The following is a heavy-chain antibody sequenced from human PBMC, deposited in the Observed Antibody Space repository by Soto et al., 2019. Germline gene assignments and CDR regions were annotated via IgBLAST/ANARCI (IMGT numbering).Heavy chain of an antibody. D-gene: IGHD2-15*01. Sequence: ASVKVSCKASGGTFSSYAISWVRQAPGQGLEWMGGIIPIFGTANYAQKFQGRVTITADESTSTAYMELSSLRSEDTAVYYCARAAQYCSGGSCYSFLDYWGQGTLVTVSS. CDR2: IIPIFGTA. V-gene: IGHV1-69*13. J-gene: IGHJ4*02. CDR3: ARAAQYCSGGSCYSFLDY. CDR1: GGTFSSYA.